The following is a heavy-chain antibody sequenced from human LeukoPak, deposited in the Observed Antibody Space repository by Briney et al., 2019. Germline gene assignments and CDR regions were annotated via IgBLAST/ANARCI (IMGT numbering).Heavy chain of an antibody. V-gene: IGHV1-2*02. J-gene: IGHJ5*02. Sequence: ASVKVSCKASGYTFTGYYMHWVRQAPGQGLEWMGWINPNSGGTNYAQKFQGRVTMTRDTSISTAYMELSRLRSDDTAVYYCARDKPGSGSYYRTSGNWFDPWGQGTLVTVSS. CDR1: GYTFTGYY. CDR2: INPNSGGT. D-gene: IGHD3-10*01. CDR3: ARDKPGSGSYYRTSGNWFDP.